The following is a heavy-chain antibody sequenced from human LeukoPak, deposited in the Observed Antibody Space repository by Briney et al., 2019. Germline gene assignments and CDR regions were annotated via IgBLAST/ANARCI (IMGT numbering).Heavy chain of an antibody. J-gene: IGHJ3*02. V-gene: IGHV3-53*01. CDR2: IYSGGTT. Sequence: GGSLRLSCEASGFSVSNNYMTWVRQAPGKGLEWVSVIYSGGTTYYGNSVEGRFTISRDNSRNTLNLQMNSLRAEDTAVYFCARGQSGDPAFDIWGQGTMVTVSS. D-gene: IGHD4-17*01. CDR3: ARGQSGDPAFDI. CDR1: GFSVSNNY.